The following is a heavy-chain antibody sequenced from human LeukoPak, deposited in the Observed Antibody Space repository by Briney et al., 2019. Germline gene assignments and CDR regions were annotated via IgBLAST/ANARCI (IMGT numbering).Heavy chain of an antibody. V-gene: IGHV3-15*01. Sequence: TGGSLRLSCAASGFTFSNAWMSWVRQAPGKGLERVGRIKSKTDGGTTDYAAPVKGRFTISRDDSKNTLYLQMNSLKTEDTAVYYCTTDPHSSMFDYWGQGTLVTVSS. CDR2: IKSKTDGGTT. J-gene: IGHJ4*02. D-gene: IGHD6-13*01. CDR1: GFTFSNAW. CDR3: TTDPHSSMFDY.